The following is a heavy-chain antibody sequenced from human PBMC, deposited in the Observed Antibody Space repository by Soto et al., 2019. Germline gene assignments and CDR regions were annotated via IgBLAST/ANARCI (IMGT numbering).Heavy chain of an antibody. J-gene: IGHJ4*02. CDR1: GGSFSGYY. D-gene: IGHD5-12*01. CDR3: ARESSQGLHPVATIDTSYFFDY. Sequence: PSETLSLTCAVYGGSFSGYYWSWIRQPPGKGLEWIGEINHSGSTNYNPSLKSRVTISVDTSKNQFSLKLSSVTAADTAVYYCARESSQGLHPVATIDTSYFFDYWGQGTLVTVSS. V-gene: IGHV4-34*01. CDR2: INHSGST.